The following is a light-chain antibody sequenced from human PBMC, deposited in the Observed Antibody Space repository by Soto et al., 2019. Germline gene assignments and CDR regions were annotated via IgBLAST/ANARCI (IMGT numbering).Light chain of an antibody. CDR2: GAS. V-gene: IGKV3-20*01. J-gene: IGKJ2*01. Sequence: EIVLTQSPGTLSLSPGERATLSCKASQSVSDTYLACYQQISGQAPRLLIYGASTRATGIPERFSGSRSGTDFTLTISTLEPEDFAVYYCQQYGSSPLYTFGQGTRLEIK. CDR1: QSVSDTY. CDR3: QQYGSSPLYT.